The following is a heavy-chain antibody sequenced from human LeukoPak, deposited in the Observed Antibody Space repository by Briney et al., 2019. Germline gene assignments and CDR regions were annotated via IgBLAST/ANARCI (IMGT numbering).Heavy chain of an antibody. CDR3: ASYCISRRCDSVFEF. CDR1: GFSFSDYC. D-gene: IGHD2-15*01. J-gene: IGHJ4*02. Sequence: GGSLRLSCAASGFSFSDYCMSWVRQAPGKGLEWVASIKQDGSDKLYVDSVKGRFTISRDNAKNSLFLQMNSLRAEDTAVYYCASYCISRRCDSVFEFWGQGTLVTVSS. CDR2: IKQDGSDK. V-gene: IGHV3-7*05.